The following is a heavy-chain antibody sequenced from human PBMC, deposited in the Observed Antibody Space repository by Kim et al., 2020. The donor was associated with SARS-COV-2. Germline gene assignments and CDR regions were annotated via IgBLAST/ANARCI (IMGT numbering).Heavy chain of an antibody. J-gene: IGHJ4*02. Sequence: SETLSLTCTVSGGSISSSSYYWGWIRQPPGKGLEWIGSIYYSGSTYYNPSLKSRVTISVDTSKNQFSLKLSSVTAADTAVYYCARVLVRFLEWFHFDYWGQGTLVTVSS. D-gene: IGHD3-3*01. CDR1: GGSISSSSYY. V-gene: IGHV4-39*07. CDR2: IYYSGST. CDR3: ARVLVRFLEWFHFDY.